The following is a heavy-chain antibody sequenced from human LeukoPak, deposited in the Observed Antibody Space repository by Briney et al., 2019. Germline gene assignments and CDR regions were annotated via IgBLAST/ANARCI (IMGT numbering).Heavy chain of an antibody. CDR2: FDPEDGET. Sequence: GASVKVSCKVSGYTFTELSMHWVRQAPGKGLEWMGGFDPEDGETIYAQKFQGRVTMTEDTSTDTAYMELSSLRSEDTAVYYCATAFYGYYPTGGWFDPWGQGTLVTVSS. J-gene: IGHJ5*02. V-gene: IGHV1-24*01. CDR3: ATAFYGYYPTGGWFDP. CDR1: GYTFTELS. D-gene: IGHD4-17*01.